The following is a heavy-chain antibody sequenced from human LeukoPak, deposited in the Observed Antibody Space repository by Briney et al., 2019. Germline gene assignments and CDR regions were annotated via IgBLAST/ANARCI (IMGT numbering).Heavy chain of an antibody. CDR3: TSRVVTTNDY. D-gene: IGHD2-21*02. V-gene: IGHV3-15*01. CDR2: IQKKTEGGTT. Sequence: GGSLRLSCAASGFTFSNAWMNWVRQAPGKGLEWVGRIQKKTEGGTTEYAAPVKGRFIILRDDSKNMLYLQMNSLKTDDTAVYYCTSRVVTTNDYWGQGTLVTVSS. CDR1: GFTFSNAW. J-gene: IGHJ4*02.